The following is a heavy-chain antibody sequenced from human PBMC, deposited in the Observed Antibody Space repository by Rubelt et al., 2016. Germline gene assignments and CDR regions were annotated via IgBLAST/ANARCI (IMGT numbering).Heavy chain of an antibody. V-gene: IGHV3-30*04. Sequence: FAMHWVRQAPGKGLEWVSVISYDGKNKYYADSVKGRFTISRDNSKNTLYLQMNSLRAEDTAVYYCARDRSHYFDYWGQGTLVTVSS. CDR3: ARDRSHYFDY. J-gene: IGHJ4*02. CDR2: ISYDGKNK. CDR1: FA.